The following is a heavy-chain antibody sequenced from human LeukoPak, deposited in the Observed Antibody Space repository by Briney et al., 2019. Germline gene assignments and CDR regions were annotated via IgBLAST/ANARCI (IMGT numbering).Heavy chain of an antibody. CDR3: ARAYFYDSSGYYYGPRFDY. V-gene: IGHV4-59*12. Sequence: RTSETLSLTCTVSGGSISNYYWSWIRQPPGKGLEWIGYIYYSGCTKYNPSLKSRVTISVDTSKNQFSLKLSSVTAADTAVYYCARAYFYDSSGYYYGPRFDYWGQGTLVTVSS. D-gene: IGHD3-22*01. CDR1: GGSISNYY. CDR2: IYYSGCT. J-gene: IGHJ4*02.